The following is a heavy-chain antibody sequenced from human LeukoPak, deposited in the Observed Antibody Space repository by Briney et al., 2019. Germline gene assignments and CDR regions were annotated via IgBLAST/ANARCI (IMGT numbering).Heavy chain of an antibody. Sequence: PGGSLRPSCAASGFTFSSYWMSWVRQAPGKGLEWVANIKQDASEKYYVASVKGRFTSSRDNAKNSLYLQMTSLRADDTAVYDCAGRGFYFEIWGQGTMVTVSS. D-gene: IGHD2/OR15-2a*01. CDR3: AGRGFYFEI. V-gene: IGHV3-7*04. J-gene: IGHJ3*02. CDR2: IKQDASEK. CDR1: GFTFSSYW.